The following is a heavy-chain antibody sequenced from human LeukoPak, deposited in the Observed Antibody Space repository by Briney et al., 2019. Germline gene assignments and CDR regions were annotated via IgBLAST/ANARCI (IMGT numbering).Heavy chain of an antibody. J-gene: IGHJ3*02. V-gene: IGHV4-4*07. CDR3: ARVRYDSSGTDWGAFDI. Sequence: SETLSLTCTVSGGSISSYYWSWIRQPAGKGLEWIGRIYTSGSTNYNPSLKSRVNMSVDTSKNQFSLKLSSVTAADTAVYYCARVRYDSSGTDWGAFDIWGQGTMVTVSS. CDR2: IYTSGST. CDR1: GGSISSYY. D-gene: IGHD3-22*01.